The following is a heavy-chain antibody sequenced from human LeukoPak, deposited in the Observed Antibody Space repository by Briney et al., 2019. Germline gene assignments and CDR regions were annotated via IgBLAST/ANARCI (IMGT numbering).Heavy chain of an antibody. CDR2: LYYTGST. CDR3: ASYPYFGKLRDRQY. Sequence: PSETLSLTCTVSGGSISGFYWSWIRQPPGKELEWIGYLYYTGSTNYNPSLKSQITMSVDTSKNQFSLKLSSVTTADTAVYYCASYPYFGKLRDRQYWGQGALVTVSS. V-gene: IGHV4-59*01. J-gene: IGHJ4*02. CDR1: GGSISGFY. D-gene: IGHD3-3*01.